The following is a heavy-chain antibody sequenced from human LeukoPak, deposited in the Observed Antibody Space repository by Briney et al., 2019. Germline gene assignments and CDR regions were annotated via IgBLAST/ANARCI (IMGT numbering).Heavy chain of an antibody. Sequence: GGSLRLSCAASGFTFSSYGMHWVRQAPGKGLEWVAVISYDGSNKYYADSVKGRFTISRDNSKNTLYLQMNSLRAEDTAVYYCAREAYYYDSSGYYYWFDPWGQGTLVTVSS. D-gene: IGHD3-22*01. CDR3: AREAYYYDSSGYYYWFDP. CDR2: ISYDGSNK. J-gene: IGHJ5*02. CDR1: GFTFSSYG. V-gene: IGHV3-30*03.